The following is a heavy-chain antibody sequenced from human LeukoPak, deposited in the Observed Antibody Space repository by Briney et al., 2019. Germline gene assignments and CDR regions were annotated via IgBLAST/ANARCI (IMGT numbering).Heavy chain of an antibody. D-gene: IGHD3-9*01. CDR1: GFTFSSYS. V-gene: IGHV3-21*01. Sequence: GGSLRLSCAASGFTFSSYSMNWVRQAPGKGLELVSSISSSSSYIYYADSVKGRFTISRDNAKNSLYLQMNSLRAEDTAVYYCARDSDILTGYSADFDYWGQGTLVTVSS. J-gene: IGHJ4*02. CDR2: ISSSSSYI. CDR3: ARDSDILTGYSADFDY.